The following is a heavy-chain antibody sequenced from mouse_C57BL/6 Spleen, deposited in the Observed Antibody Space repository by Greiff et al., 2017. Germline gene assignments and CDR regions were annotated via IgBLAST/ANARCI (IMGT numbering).Heavy chain of an antibody. D-gene: IGHD1-1*01. Sequence: QVQLQQPGAELVMPGASVKLSCKASGYTFTSYWMHWVKQRPGQGLEWIGEIDPSASYTNYNQKFKGKSTLTVDKSSSTAYMQLSSLTSEDSAVYYCARLRYYAMDYWGQGTSVTVSS. CDR2: IDPSASYT. CDR3: ARLRYYAMDY. J-gene: IGHJ4*01. CDR1: GYTFTSYW. V-gene: IGHV1-69*01.